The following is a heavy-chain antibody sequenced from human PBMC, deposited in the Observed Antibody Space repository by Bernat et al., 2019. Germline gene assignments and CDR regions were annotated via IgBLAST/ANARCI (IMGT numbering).Heavy chain of an antibody. CDR3: GREAWFDP. CDR1: GFTFITYT. Sequence: EVQLVESGGGLVQPGGSLRLSCAPSGFTFITYTWNWVRQAPGKGLEWISCISSSSSTIYYADSVKGRFTISRDNAKNSLYLQMNSLRDEDTAVYYCGREAWFDPWGQGTLVTVSS. CDR2: ISSSSSTI. V-gene: IGHV3-48*02. J-gene: IGHJ5*02.